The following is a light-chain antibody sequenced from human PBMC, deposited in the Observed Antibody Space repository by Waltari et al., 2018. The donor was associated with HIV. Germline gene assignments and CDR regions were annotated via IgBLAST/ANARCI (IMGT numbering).Light chain of an antibody. J-gene: IGKJ4*01. Sequence: DIQMTQSPSTLSASIGDRVTITCRASQSISNLLAWYQQKPGKAPNLLIYASSTSEDGIPSRFSGSGSGTDFTLTISSLQPDDFATYYGEQYNSYPLTFGGGTRVEIK. CDR3: EQYNSYPLT. CDR2: ASS. V-gene: IGKV1-5*03. CDR1: QSISNL.